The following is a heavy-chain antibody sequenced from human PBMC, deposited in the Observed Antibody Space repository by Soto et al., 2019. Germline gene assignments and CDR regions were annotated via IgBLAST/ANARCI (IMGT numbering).Heavy chain of an antibody. CDR1: GGSFSGYY. CDR3: ARGPGYSSGWTFGDYYYGMDV. V-gene: IGHV4-34*01. Sequence: SETLSLTCAVYGGSFSGYYWSWISQPPGKGLEWIGEINHSGSTNYNPSLKSRVTISVDTSKNQFSLKLSSVTAADTAVYYCARGPGYSSGWTFGDYYYGMDVWGQGTTVTVSS. J-gene: IGHJ6*02. CDR2: INHSGST. D-gene: IGHD6-19*01.